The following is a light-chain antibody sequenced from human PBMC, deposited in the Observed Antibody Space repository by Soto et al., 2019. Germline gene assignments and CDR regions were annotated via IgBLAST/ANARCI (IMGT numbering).Light chain of an antibody. CDR2: AAS. Sequence: DIQLTQSPSSPSASVGDRFTITCRASQSISTYLHWYQQKPGQAPKLLIYAASVLESGVPSRFSGSGSGTDFTLTISSVQPEDFATYRCQQANSFPITFGQGTRLEIK. J-gene: IGKJ5*01. CDR1: QSISTY. V-gene: IGKV1-39*01. CDR3: QQANSFPIT.